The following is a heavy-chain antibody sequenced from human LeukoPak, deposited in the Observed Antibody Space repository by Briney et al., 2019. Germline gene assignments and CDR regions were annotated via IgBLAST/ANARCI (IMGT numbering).Heavy chain of an antibody. CDR1: GGSISSGSYY. Sequence: SETLSLTCTVSGGSISSGSYYWSWIRQPAGKGLEWIGRIYTSGSTNYNPSLKSRVTISVDTSKNQFSLKLSSVTAADTAVYYCARTWQGRYYMDVWGKGTTVTVSS. CDR3: ARTWQGRYYMDV. CDR2: IYTSGST. D-gene: IGHD5-12*01. V-gene: IGHV4-61*02. J-gene: IGHJ6*03.